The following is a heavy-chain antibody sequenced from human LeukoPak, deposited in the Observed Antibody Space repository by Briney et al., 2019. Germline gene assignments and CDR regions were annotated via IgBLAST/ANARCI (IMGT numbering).Heavy chain of an antibody. CDR2: ISGSGGST. CDR1: RFTFSSYA. J-gene: IGHJ4*02. V-gene: IGHV3-23*01. Sequence: GGSLRLSCAASRFTFSSYAMSWVRQAPGKGLEWVSAISGSGGSTYYADSVKGRFTISRDNSKNTLYLQMNSLRAEDTAVYYCAKGRIWFGELWGGYYFDYWGQGTLVTVSS. D-gene: IGHD3-10*01. CDR3: AKGRIWFGELWGGYYFDY.